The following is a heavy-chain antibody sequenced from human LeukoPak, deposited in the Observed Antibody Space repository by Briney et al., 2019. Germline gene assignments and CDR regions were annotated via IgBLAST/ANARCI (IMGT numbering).Heavy chain of an antibody. D-gene: IGHD3-10*01. CDR2: IYYSGST. CDR1: GYSISSGYY. V-gene: IGHV4-59*08. CDR3: ARRRPMVRGVIIMDL. J-gene: IGHJ4*02. Sequence: SETLSLTCTVSGYSISSGYYWSWIRQPPGKGLEWIGYIYYSGSTNYNPSLKSRVTISVDTSKNQFSLKLSSVTAADTAVYYCARRRPMVRGVIIMDLWGQGTLVTVSS.